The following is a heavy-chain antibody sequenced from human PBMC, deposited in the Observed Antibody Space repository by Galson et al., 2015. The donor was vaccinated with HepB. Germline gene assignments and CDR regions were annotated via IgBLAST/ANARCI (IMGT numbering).Heavy chain of an antibody. CDR3: AKWGVVVVPADPYYYYGMDV. D-gene: IGHD2-2*01. V-gene: IGHV3-23*01. CDR2: ISGSGGST. CDR1: GFTFSSYA. Sequence: SLRLSCAASGFTFSSYAMSWVRQAPGKGLEWVLAISGSGGSTYYADSVKGRFTISRDNSKNTLYLQMNSLRAEDTAVYYCAKWGVVVVPADPYYYYGMDVWGQGTTVTVSS. J-gene: IGHJ6*02.